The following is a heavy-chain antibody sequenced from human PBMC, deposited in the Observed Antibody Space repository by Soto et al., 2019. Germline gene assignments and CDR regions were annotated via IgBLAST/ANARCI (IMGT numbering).Heavy chain of an antibody. V-gene: IGHV3-23*01. CDR3: AKVLFGRDYGVLYYFDY. Sequence: EVQLLESGGGLVQPGGSLRLSCAASGFTFSSYAMSWVRQAPGKGLEWVSAISGSGGSTYYADSVKGRFTISRDNSKNTLYLQMNSLRAEDTAVYYCAKVLFGRDYGVLYYFDYWGQGTLVTVSS. CDR1: GFTFSSYA. CDR2: ISGSGGST. D-gene: IGHD4-17*01. J-gene: IGHJ4*02.